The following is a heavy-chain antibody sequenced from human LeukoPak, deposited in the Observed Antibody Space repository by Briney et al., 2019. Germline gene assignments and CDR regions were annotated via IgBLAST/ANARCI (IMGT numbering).Heavy chain of an antibody. Sequence: WETLSLTCTVSGGSISSTSYHWGWIRQPPGRGLEWIGNICGSGTSYNPSLKSRAAISVDPSKNLFPLKMNSVTAADTPVYYCARRGGSGRSFDYWGQGTLVTVSS. V-gene: IGHV4-39*01. CDR3: ARRGGSGRSFDY. D-gene: IGHD3-10*01. CDR1: GGSISSTSYH. CDR2: ICGSGT. J-gene: IGHJ4*02.